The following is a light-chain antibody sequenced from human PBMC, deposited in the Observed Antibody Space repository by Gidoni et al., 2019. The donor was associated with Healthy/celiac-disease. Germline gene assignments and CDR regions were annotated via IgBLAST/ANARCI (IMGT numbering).Light chain of an antibody. CDR2: WAS. Sequence: DIVMTQSPDSLAVSLGERATINCKSSQSVLYSSNNKNYLAWYQQNPGQPPKLLIYWASTRESGVPDRFSCSGSGTDFTLTISSLQAEDVAVYYCQQKGTFGQGTKVEIK. V-gene: IGKV4-1*01. J-gene: IGKJ1*01. CDR3: QQKGT. CDR1: QSVLYSSNNKNY.